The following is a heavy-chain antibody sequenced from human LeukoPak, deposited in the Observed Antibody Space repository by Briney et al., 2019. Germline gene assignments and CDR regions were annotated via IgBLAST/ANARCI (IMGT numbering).Heavy chain of an antibody. V-gene: IGHV3-23*01. CDR2: ISGSGGST. CDR1: GFTFSSYA. J-gene: IGHJ4*02. Sequence: GGSLRLSCAASGFTFSSYAMSWVRQAPGKGLEWVSAISGSGGSTYYADSVKGRFTISRDNSKNTLYLQMNSLRPEDTAVYFCARDPNHDYYISWGQGTLVTVSS. D-gene: IGHD1-14*01. CDR3: ARDPNHDYYIS.